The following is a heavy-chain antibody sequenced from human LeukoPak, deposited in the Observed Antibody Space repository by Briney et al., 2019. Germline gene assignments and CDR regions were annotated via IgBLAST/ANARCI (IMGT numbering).Heavy chain of an antibody. D-gene: IGHD3-10*01. CDR2: IYSSGST. CDR3: AKTYYSSLGSWD. Sequence: PSETLSLTCTVSGGSIRGYYCNWLRQPPGEGLEWIGFIYSSGSTAYNPSLKSRVTISLDTSKNQFSLRLNSVTAADTAVYYCAKTYYSSLGSWDWGQGTLVTVSS. CDR1: GGSIRGYY. J-gene: IGHJ1*01. V-gene: IGHV4-59*01.